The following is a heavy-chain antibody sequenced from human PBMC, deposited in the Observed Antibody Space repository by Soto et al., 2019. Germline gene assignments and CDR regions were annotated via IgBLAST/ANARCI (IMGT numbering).Heavy chain of an antibody. CDR3: ARDKITGLFDY. V-gene: IGHV4-34*01. J-gene: IGHJ4*02. CDR1: GGSFSGYY. Sequence: QVQLQQWGAGLLKPSETLSLTCAVYGGSFSGYYWTWIRQPPGTGLEWIGEINHSGSTNYNPSLKSRVTISVDTSKNQFCRKLTSVTAGDTAVYYCARDKITGLFDYWGQGTLVTVSS. CDR2: INHSGST. D-gene: IGHD3-10*01.